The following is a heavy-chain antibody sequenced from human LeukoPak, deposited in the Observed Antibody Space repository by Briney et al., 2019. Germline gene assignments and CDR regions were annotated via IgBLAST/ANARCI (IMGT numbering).Heavy chain of an antibody. D-gene: IGHD1-26*01. CDR1: GGSILTTNW. CDR3: TRESGAFSPFGF. J-gene: IGHJ4*02. V-gene: IGHV4-4*02. Sequence: NPSGTLSLTCAVSGGSILTTNWWSWVRQPPGKGLEWIGEVHLSGASNYNPSLKSRVNVSIDKSKNQLSLELTSVTAADTAIYYCTRESGAFSPFGFWGQGTLVTVSS. CDR2: VHLSGAS.